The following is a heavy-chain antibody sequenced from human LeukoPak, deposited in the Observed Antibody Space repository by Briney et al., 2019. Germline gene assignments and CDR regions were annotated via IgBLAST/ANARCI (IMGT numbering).Heavy chain of an antibody. V-gene: IGHV3-7*01. D-gene: IGHD6-19*01. J-gene: IGHJ4*02. CDR1: GFTFRRYW. CDR2: IKQDGSEK. CDR3: ARASSGWYVYATDY. Sequence: GGSLRLSCAASGFTFRRYWMSWVRQAPGKGLEWVANIKQDGSEKYYVDSVKGRFTISRDNAKNSLYLQMNSLRAEDTAVYYCARASSGWYVYATDYWGQGTLVTVSS.